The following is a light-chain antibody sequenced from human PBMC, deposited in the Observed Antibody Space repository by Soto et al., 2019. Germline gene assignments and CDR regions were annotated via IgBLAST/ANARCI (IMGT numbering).Light chain of an antibody. CDR2: AAS. CDR1: QSVSNN. J-gene: IGKJ1*01. V-gene: IGKV3-15*01. CDR3: QQYNNWPET. Sequence: EIVLTQSPGTLSLSPGERATLSCRASQSVSNNYLAWYQQKPGQAPRLLIYAASTRATGIPARFSGSGSGTDFTLTISSLQSEDFAVYYCQQYNNWPETFGQGTKVDIK.